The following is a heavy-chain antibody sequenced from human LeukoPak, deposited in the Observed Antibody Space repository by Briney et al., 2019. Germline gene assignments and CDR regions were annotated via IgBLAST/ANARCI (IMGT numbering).Heavy chain of an antibody. CDR1: GFTFSSYS. J-gene: IGHJ4*02. Sequence: GGSLRLSCAASGFTFSSYSMNWVRQAPGKGLEWVSSISSSSSYIYYADSVKGRFTISRDNAKNSLYLQMNSLRAEDTAVYYCARDTNIYYDSSGYPYYFDYWGQGTLVTVSS. CDR3: ARDTNIYYDSSGYPYYFDY. D-gene: IGHD3-22*01. V-gene: IGHV3-21*01. CDR2: ISSSSSYI.